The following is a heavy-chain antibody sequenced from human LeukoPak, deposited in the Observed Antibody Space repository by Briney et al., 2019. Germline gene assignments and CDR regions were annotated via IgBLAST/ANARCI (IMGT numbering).Heavy chain of an antibody. CDR1: GFTFSSYW. Sequence: GGSLRLSCAASGFTFSSYWMHWVRQAPGKGLVWVSRINSDGSSTYYADSVKGRFTISRDNSKNTLYLQMNSLRAEDTAVYYCAKDQIAAAPYYFDYWGQGTLVTVSS. D-gene: IGHD6-13*01. J-gene: IGHJ4*02. CDR3: AKDQIAAAPYYFDY. CDR2: INSDGSST. V-gene: IGHV3-74*01.